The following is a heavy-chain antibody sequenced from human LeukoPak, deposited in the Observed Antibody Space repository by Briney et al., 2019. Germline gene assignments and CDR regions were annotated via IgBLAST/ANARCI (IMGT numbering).Heavy chain of an antibody. J-gene: IGHJ5*02. CDR3: ARDSGTTGEVKFDP. CDR1: GGSFSGYY. CDR2: INHSGST. D-gene: IGHD3-10*01. V-gene: IGHV4-34*01. Sequence: SETLSLTCAVYGGSFSGYYWSWIRQPPGKGLEWIGEINHSGSTNYNPSLKSRVTISVDTSKNQFSLKLSSVTPADTAVYYCARDSGTTGEVKFDPWGQGTLVTVSS.